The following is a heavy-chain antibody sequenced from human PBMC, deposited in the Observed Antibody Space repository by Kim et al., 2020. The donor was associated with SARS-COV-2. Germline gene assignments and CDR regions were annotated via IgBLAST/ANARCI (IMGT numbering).Heavy chain of an antibody. J-gene: IGHJ4*02. V-gene: IGHV3-23*01. Sequence: TNYAADVKGLFTISRDNSKNTLYLQVNSLRAEDTAVYYCAKDRVVGADDYWGQGTLVTVSS. CDR3: AKDRVVGADDY. CDR2: T. D-gene: IGHD1-26*01.